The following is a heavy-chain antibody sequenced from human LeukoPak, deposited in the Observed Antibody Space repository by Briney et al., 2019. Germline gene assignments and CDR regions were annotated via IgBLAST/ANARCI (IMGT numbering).Heavy chain of an antibody. J-gene: IGHJ6*02. CDR2: IYSGGST. D-gene: IGHD3-10*01. V-gene: IGHV3-53*01. CDR1: GLTFSIYD. Sequence: GGSLRLSCAASGLTFSIYDMSWVRQAPGKGLEWVSVIYSGGSTYYADSVKGRFTISRDNSKNTLYLQMNSLRAEDTAVYYCARALDLLWFGESGYGMDVWGQGTTVTVSS. CDR3: ARALDLLWFGESGYGMDV.